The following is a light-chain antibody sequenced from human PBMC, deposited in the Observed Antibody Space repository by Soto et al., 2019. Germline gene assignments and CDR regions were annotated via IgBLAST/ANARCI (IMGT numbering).Light chain of an antibody. CDR1: QRISTW. J-gene: IGKJ1*01. CDR2: DAS. CDR3: QHYNSYSEA. V-gene: IGKV1-5*01. Sequence: DIQMTQSPSSLSASVGGGVTVACRASQRISTWLAWYQQKPGKAPKLLISDASSLETGVPSRFSGSGSGTEFTLTINSLQPDDFATYYCQHYNSYSEAFGQGTKVDIK.